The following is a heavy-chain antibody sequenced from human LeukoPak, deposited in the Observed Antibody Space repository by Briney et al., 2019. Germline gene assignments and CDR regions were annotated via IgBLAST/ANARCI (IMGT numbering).Heavy chain of an antibody. J-gene: IGHJ4*02. Sequence: GGSLRLSCAASGFTVSNNYMIWVRQAPGKGLEWVSAISNNGGYTYYADSVQGRFTISRDNSKSTLCLQMNSLRAEDTAVYYCAKQLGYCSDGSCYFPYWGQGTLVTVSS. CDR2: ISNNGGYT. D-gene: IGHD2-15*01. V-gene: IGHV3-23*01. CDR1: GFTVSNNY. CDR3: AKQLGYCSDGSCYFPY.